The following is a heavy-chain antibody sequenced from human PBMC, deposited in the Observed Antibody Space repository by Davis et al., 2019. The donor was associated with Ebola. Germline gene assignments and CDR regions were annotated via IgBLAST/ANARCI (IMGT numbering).Heavy chain of an antibody. CDR2: TYYRSTWYV. J-gene: IGHJ4*02. CDR3: ATDPPYDQGYDY. Sequence: SQSHSLTRAISIHLLSIITAACNWIRQSPSRGLEWLGRTYYRSTWYVDYAVSVKGRMTITSDTSKNQFSLQLTSVPPEDTAAYYCATDPPYDQGYDYWGQGILVTVSS. CDR1: IHLLSIITAA. D-gene: IGHD3-22*01. V-gene: IGHV6-1*01.